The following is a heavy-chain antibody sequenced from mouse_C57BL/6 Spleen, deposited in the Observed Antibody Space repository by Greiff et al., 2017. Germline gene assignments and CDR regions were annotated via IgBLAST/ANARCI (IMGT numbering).Heavy chain of an antibody. CDR2: ISSGGDYL. D-gene: IGHD1-1*01. J-gene: IGHJ1*03. V-gene: IGHV5-9-1*02. CDR1: GFTFSSYA. Sequence: EVKLVVSGEGLVKPGGSLKLSCAASGFTFSSYAMSWVRQTPEKRLEWVAYISSGGDYLYYADTVKGRFTISRDNARNTLYLQMSSLKSEDTAMYYCTRDSYYYGSSYRFDVGGTGTTVTVSS. CDR3: TRDSYYYGSSYRFDV.